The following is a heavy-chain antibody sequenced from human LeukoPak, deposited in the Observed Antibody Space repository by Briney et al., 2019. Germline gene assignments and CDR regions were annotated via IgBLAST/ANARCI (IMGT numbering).Heavy chain of an antibody. Sequence: PSQTLSLTCTVSGGSISSDPSSYNWIRQPPGKGLEWIGYIFHTGNTYYSPSLKSRVTIAIDMSKNQFSLKLSSVTAADTAVYYCARGYSDYPYYFDNWGQGTLVTVSS. CDR1: GGSISSDPSS. J-gene: IGHJ4*02. D-gene: IGHD5-12*01. CDR3: ARGYSDYPYYFDN. CDR2: IFHTGNT. V-gene: IGHV4-30-2*01.